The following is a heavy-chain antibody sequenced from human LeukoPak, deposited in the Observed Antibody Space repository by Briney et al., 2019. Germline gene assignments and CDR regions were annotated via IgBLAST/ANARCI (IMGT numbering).Heavy chain of an antibody. CDR2: IYYSGST. J-gene: IGHJ3*02. V-gene: IGHV4-31*03. D-gene: IGHD3-9*01. Sequence: SETLSLTCTVSGRSITSGGYYWSWIRQHPGKGLEWFGYIYYSGSTYYNPSLKSRAAISVDTSKNQFSLKLSSVTAADTAVYYCARDVGRGYDILTGYDGRAFDIWGQGTMVTFSS. CDR3: ARDVGRGYDILTGYDGRAFDI. CDR1: GRSITSGGYY.